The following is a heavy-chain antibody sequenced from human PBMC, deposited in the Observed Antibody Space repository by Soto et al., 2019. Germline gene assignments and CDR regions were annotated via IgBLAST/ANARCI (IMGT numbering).Heavy chain of an antibody. V-gene: IGHV1-8*01. D-gene: IGHD6-13*01. Sequence: ASVKVSCKASGYTFTSYDINWVRQATGQGLERMGWMNPNSGNTGYAQKFQGRVTMTRNTSISTAYMELSSLRSEDTAVYYCARGLGGIAAAGTQNWFDPWGQGALVTVSS. CDR3: ARGLGGIAAAGTQNWFDP. CDR2: MNPNSGNT. CDR1: GYTFTSYD. J-gene: IGHJ5*02.